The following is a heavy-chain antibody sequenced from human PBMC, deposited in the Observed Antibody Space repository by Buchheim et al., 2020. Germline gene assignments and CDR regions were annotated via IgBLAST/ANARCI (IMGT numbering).Heavy chain of an antibody. CDR1: GFTSSAFA. V-gene: IGHV3-23*01. CDR3: AKAPIRGADF. D-gene: IGHD3-10*01. Sequence: EVQLLESGGDLVQPGGSLRLSCAASGFTSSAFAMSWVRQAPGKGLEWVSFISGSGETTYYADSVMGRFTISSDNSKNILYLQMDSLRADDTATYYCAKAPIRGADFWGQGTL. J-gene: IGHJ5*01. CDR2: ISGSGETT.